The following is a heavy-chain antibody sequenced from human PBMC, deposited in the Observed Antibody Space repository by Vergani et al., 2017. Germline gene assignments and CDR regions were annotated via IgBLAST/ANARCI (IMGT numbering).Heavy chain of an antibody. CDR1: CDSMSGYY. Sequence: QVRLQESGPGLVKPSETLSLTCSVSCDSMSGYYWSWIRQPPGKELEWIGYMYHSGSTNYNPSLETPVTISGDTSKNQFSLKLNSVTAADTAVYYCGRVADFYGLGGRLLDLWGQGILVTVSS. V-gene: IGHV4-59*01. J-gene: IGHJ5*02. CDR3: GRVADFYGLGGRLLDL. CDR2: MYHSGST. D-gene: IGHD3-10*01.